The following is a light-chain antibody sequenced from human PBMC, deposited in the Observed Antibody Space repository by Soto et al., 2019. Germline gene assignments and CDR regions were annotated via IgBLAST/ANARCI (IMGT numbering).Light chain of an antibody. CDR3: ETGDSNIVV. CDR1: SGHSNYS. V-gene: IGLV4-60*01. J-gene: IGLJ2*01. Sequence: QLVLTQSSSASASLGSSVKLTCTLSSGHSNYSVAWHQQQPGKAPRYLMKLEGIGSYNKGSRVPGGFSGSSSGADRYLTSSSLPLEDEADDYCETGDSNIVVFGGGTQLTVL. CDR2: LEGIGSY.